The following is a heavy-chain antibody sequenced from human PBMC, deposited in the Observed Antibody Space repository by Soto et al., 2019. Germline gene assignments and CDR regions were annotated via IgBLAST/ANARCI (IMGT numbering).Heavy chain of an antibody. CDR1: GYTFTGYY. J-gene: IGHJ4*02. V-gene: IGHV1-2*02. CDR2: INPNNGDT. D-gene: IGHD5-12*01. CDR3: ARHSGYDYVFDY. Sequence: ASVNVSCKSSGYTFTGYYIHWVRQAPGQGLECMGWINPNNGDTNYAQKFQGRVSMTRDTSTSTAYMELSSLRFDDTAVYYCARHSGYDYVFDYWGQGTLVTVSS.